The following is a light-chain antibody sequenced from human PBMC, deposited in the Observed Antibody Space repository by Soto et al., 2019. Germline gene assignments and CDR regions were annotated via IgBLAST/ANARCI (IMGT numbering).Light chain of an antibody. CDR1: SSNIGNNY. Sequence: QSVLTQPPSVCAAPGQKVTISCCGSSSNIGNNYVSWYQQLPGTAPKLLIYDNNKRPSGIPDRFSGSKSGTSATLGITGLQTGDEADYYCGTWDSSLSAGPYVFGTGTKLTVL. CDR3: GTWDSSLSAGPYV. V-gene: IGLV1-51*01. J-gene: IGLJ1*01. CDR2: DNN.